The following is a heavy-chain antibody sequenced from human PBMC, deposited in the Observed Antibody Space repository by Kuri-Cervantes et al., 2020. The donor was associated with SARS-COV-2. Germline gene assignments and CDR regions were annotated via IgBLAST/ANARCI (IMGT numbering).Heavy chain of an antibody. CDR3: ARQALLWFGEPFEDYFDY. J-gene: IGHJ4*02. Sequence: GESLKISCAASGFTFSDYYMSWIRQAPGKGLEWVSYISSSGSTIYYADSVKGRFTISRDNAKNSLYLQMNSLRAEDTAVYYCARQALLWFGEPFEDYFDYWGQGTLVTVSS. V-gene: IGHV3-11*04. CDR1: GFTFSDYY. D-gene: IGHD3-10*01. CDR2: ISSSGSTI.